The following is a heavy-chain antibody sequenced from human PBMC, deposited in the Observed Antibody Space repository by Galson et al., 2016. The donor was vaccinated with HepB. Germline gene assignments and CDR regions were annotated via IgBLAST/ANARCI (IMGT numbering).Heavy chain of an antibody. CDR1: GFTFSNYW. D-gene: IGHD2-2*01. CDR2: IKQDGSEK. V-gene: IGHV3-7*04. CDR3: ARDRFFVVAPAAGTFDV. Sequence: SLRLSCAASGFTFSNYWMSWVRQTPGKGLEWVANIKQDGSEKFYVDSVKGRFTISRDNAKSSLYLQLNRLRVVDTALYYCARDRFFVVAPAAGTFDVWGQGRMVTVSS. J-gene: IGHJ3*01.